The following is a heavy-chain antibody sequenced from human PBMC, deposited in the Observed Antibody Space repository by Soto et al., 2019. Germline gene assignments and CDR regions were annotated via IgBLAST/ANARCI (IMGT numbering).Heavy chain of an antibody. CDR3: AKRSSSSTFDY. V-gene: IGHV3-23*01. D-gene: IGHD6-6*01. CDR1: GFTCSSYA. CDR2: ISGSDDST. J-gene: IGHJ4*02. Sequence: GGSLRLPCAASGFTCSSYAMSWVRQAPGKGLEWVSVISGSDDSTYYADSVKGRFTISRDNSKNTLYLQMNSLRAEDTAVYYCAKRSSSSTFDYWGQGTLVTVSS.